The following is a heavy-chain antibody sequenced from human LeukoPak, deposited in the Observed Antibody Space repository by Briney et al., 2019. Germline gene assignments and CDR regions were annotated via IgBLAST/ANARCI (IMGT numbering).Heavy chain of an antibody. Sequence: PSETPSLTCSVSGASISSGTYNWAWIRQPPGKGLEWIGSLYYGGNTHYNPSLESRVAISVDTSRNHLSVRLTSVTAADTAVYYCARHVVGPGYSSIPNLDYWGQGTQVTVSS. CDR2: LYYGGNT. D-gene: IGHD2-21*01. CDR3: ARHVVGPGYSSIPNLDY. J-gene: IGHJ4*02. CDR1: GASISSGTYN. V-gene: IGHV4-39*01.